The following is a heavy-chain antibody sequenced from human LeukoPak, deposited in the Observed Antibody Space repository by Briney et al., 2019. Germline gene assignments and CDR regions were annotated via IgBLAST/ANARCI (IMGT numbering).Heavy chain of an antibody. V-gene: IGHV2-5*02. CDR2: IYWDDDK. Sequence: SGPTLVKPTQTLTLTCTFSGFSLSTSGVGVGWIRQPPGKALAWLALIYWDDDKRYSPSLKSRLTITKDTSKNQVVLTMTNMDPVDTATYYCAHRRAGGVPPDYWGQGTLVTVSS. CDR1: GFSLSTSGVG. J-gene: IGHJ4*02. CDR3: AHRRAGGVPPDY. D-gene: IGHD3-16*01.